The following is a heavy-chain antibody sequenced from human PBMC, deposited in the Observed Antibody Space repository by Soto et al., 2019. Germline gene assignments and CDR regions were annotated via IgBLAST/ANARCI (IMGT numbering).Heavy chain of an antibody. Sequence: EVQLLESGGGLVQPGGSLRLSCAASGFTFSSYAMSWVRQAPGKGLEWVSAIRGSGGSTYYADSVKGRFTISRDNSKNALYLQMNSLRAEDTAVYDCMVPPRVVAGTGFAYWGQGTLVTDSS. CDR3: MVPPRVVAGTGFAY. V-gene: IGHV3-23*01. D-gene: IGHD6-19*01. CDR1: GFTFSSYA. CDR2: IRGSGGST. J-gene: IGHJ4*02.